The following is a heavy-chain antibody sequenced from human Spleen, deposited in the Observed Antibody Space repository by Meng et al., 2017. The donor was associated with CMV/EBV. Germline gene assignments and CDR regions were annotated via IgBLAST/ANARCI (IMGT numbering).Heavy chain of an antibody. V-gene: IGHV4-39*07. CDR2: IYYSGST. J-gene: IGHJ3*02. CDR3: AGPDDMGSSPHDPFDI. CDR1: GGSISSSSYY. D-gene: IGHD1-1*01. Sequence: GSLRLSCTVSGGSISSSSYYWGWIRQPPGKGLEWIGSIYYSGSTYYNPSLKGRVAISLDTSKNQFSLKLASVTAADTAMYYCAGPDDMGSSPHDPFDIWGQGTMVTVSS.